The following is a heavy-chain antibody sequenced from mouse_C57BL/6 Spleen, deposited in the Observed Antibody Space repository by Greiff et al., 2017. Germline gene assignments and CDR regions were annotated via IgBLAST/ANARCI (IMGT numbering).Heavy chain of an antibody. CDR3: ARSTELRLPAY. Sequence: QVQLQQSGPELVKPGASVKISCKASGYAFSSSWMNWVKQRPGKGLEWIGRIYPGDGDTNYNGKFKGKATLTADKSSSTAYMQLSSLTSEDSAVYFCARSTELRLPAYWGQGTLVTVSA. CDR2: IYPGDGDT. D-gene: IGHD3-2*02. CDR1: GYAFSSSW. J-gene: IGHJ3*01. V-gene: IGHV1-82*01.